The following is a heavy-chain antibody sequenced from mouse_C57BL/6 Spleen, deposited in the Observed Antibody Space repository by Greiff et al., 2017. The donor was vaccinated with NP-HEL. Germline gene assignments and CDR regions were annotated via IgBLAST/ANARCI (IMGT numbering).Heavy chain of an antibody. J-gene: IGHJ4*01. CDR3: ARISYDYDGSYYYAMDY. V-gene: IGHV2-9-1*01. Sequence: VHLVESGPGLVAPSQSLSITCTVSGFSLTSYAISWVRQPPGKGLEWLGVIWTGGGTNYNSALKSRLSIGKDNSKSQVFLKMNSLQTDDTARYYCARISYDYDGSYYYAMDYWGQGTSVTVSS. CDR2: IWTGGGT. D-gene: IGHD2-4*01. CDR1: GFSLTSYA.